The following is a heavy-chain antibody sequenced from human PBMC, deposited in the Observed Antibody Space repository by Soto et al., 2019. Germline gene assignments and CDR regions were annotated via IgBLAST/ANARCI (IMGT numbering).Heavy chain of an antibody. V-gene: IGHV4-39*07. CDR3: ARRPWADYGGIFDP. J-gene: IGHJ5*02. CDR1: GGSINISNYN. D-gene: IGHD4-17*01. CDR2: VYYSGST. Sequence: SETLSLTCTVSGGSINISNYNWGWIRQPPGKGLEWIGSVYYSGSTYYNPSLKSRVTISVDTSKNQFSLKLYSVTTADTAVYYCARRPWADYGGIFDPWGQGTLVTVSS.